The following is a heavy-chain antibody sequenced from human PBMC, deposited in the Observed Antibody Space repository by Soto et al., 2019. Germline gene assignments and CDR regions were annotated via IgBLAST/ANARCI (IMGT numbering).Heavy chain of an antibody. CDR2: IYPGDSDT. CDR3: ARLRPQGDFVLYGMDV. D-gene: IGHD2-21*02. J-gene: IGHJ6*02. CDR1: GYSFSNFW. V-gene: IGHV5-51*01. Sequence: GESLKISWKGSGYSFSNFWIGWVRQMPGKGLEWMGIIYPGDSDTTYSPFFQGPVIISADKSINTAYLQWRSLKASDTAMYYCARLRPQGDFVLYGMDVWGQGTTVTVSS.